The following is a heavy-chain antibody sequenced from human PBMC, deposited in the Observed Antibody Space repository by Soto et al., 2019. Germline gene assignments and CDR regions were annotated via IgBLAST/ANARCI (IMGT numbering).Heavy chain of an antibody. J-gene: IGHJ4*02. V-gene: IGHV3-15*01. CDR2: IKSKTDGGTT. D-gene: IGHD3-22*01. CDR3: TTLYYYNSSGSLLN. CDR1: GFTFSNAW. Sequence: GSLRLSCAVSGFTFSNAWITWVRQAPGKGLEWVGRIKSKTDGGTTDYAAPVKGRFTISGDDSKNTLYLQMNSLKTEDTAVYYCTTLYYYNSSGSLLNWGQGTLVTVSS.